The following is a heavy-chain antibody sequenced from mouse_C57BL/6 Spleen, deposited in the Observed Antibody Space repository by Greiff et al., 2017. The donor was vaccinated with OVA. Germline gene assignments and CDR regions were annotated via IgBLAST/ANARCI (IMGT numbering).Heavy chain of an antibody. J-gene: IGHJ3*01. CDR1: GYTFTDYY. CDR3: ASPEGVYYYGSSPAWFAY. D-gene: IGHD1-1*01. CDR2: IGPGSGST. Sequence: QVQLQQSGAELVKPGASVKISCKASGYTFTDYYINWVKQRPGQGLEWIGKIGPGSGSTYYNEKFKGKATLTADKSSSTAYMQLSSLTSEDSAVYFCASPEGVYYYGSSPAWFAYWGQGTLVTVSA. V-gene: IGHV1-77*01.